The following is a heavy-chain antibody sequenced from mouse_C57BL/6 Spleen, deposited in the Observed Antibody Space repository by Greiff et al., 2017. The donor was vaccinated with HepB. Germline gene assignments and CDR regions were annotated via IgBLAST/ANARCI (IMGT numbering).Heavy chain of an antibody. CDR3: ARAITTVVDYFDY. D-gene: IGHD1-1*01. V-gene: IGHV1-26*01. CDR2: INPNNGGT. J-gene: IGHJ2*01. CDR1: GYTFTDYY. Sequence: EVQLQQSGPELVKPGASVKISCKASGYTFTDYYMNWVKQSHGKSLEWIGDINPNNGGTSYNQKFKGKATLTVDKSSSTAYMELRSLTSEDSAVYYCARAITTVVDYFDYWGQGTTLTVSS.